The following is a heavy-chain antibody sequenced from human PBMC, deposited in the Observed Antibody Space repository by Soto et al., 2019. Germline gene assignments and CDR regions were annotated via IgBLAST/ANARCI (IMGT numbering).Heavy chain of an antibody. CDR3: ARPKTGVYGMDV. CDR2: INHSGST. CDR1: GGSFSGYY. Sequence: SETLSLTCAVYGGSFSGYYWSWIRQPPGRGLEWIGEINHSGSTNYNPSLKSRVTISVDTSKNQFSLKLSSVTAADTAVYYCARPKTGVYGMDVWGQGTTVTVSS. J-gene: IGHJ6*02. V-gene: IGHV4-34*01. D-gene: IGHD7-27*01.